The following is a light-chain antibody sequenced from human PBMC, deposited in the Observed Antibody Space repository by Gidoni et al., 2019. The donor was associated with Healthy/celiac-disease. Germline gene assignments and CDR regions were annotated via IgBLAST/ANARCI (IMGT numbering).Light chain of an antibody. CDR2: GAS. Sequence: EIVLTPSPGTLSLSPGERATLSCRASQSVSSSYLAWYQQKPGQAPRLFIYGASSRATGIPDRFSGSGSGTDFTLTISRLEPEDFAVYYCQQYGSSRSFGQGTKLEIK. CDR1: QSVSSSY. CDR3: QQYGSSRS. V-gene: IGKV3-20*01. J-gene: IGKJ2*03.